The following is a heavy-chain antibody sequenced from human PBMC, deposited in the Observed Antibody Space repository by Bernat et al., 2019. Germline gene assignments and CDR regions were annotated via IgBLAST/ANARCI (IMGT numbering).Heavy chain of an antibody. V-gene: IGHV1-69*17. CDR1: GGTFSSYA. D-gene: IGHD2-2*01. J-gene: IGHJ4*02. Sequence: QVQLVQSGAEVKKPGSSVKVSCKASGGTFSSYAISWVRQAPGQGLEWMGGIIPIFGIANYAQKFQGGVTVTADKSTGTAYMELSSLRSEDRAVYDGAISVYCSSTSCYDSLWGQGALVTVSA. CDR3: AISVYCSSTSCYDSL. CDR2: IIPIFGIA.